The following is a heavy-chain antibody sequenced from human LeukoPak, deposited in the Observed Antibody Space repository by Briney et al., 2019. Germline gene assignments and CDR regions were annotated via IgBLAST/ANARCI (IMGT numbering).Heavy chain of an antibody. J-gene: IGHJ3*02. CDR1: GGSISSSSYY. V-gene: IGHV4-39*07. CDR3: AREDYYGSGSYYKGRDAFDI. D-gene: IGHD3-10*01. Sequence: SETLSLTCTVSGGSISSSSYYWGWIRQPPGKGLEWIGSIYYSGSTYYNPSLKSRVTISVDTSKNQFSLKLSSVTAADTAVYYCAREDYYGSGSYYKGRDAFDIWGQGTMVTVSS. CDR2: IYYSGST.